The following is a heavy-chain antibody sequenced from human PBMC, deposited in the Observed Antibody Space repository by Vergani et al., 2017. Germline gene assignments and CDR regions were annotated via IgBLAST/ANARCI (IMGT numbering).Heavy chain of an antibody. CDR1: GFTFSSYA. CDR3: AREYVRGVIDRSDAFDI. Sequence: EVQLLESGGGLVQPGGSLRLSCAASGFTFSSYAMSWVRQAPGKGLEWVSAISGSGGSTYYADSVKGRFTISRDNSKNTMYLQMNSLRAEDTAVYYCAREYVRGVIDRSDAFDIWGQGTMVTVSS. V-gene: IGHV3-23*01. J-gene: IGHJ3*02. CDR2: ISGSGGST. D-gene: IGHD3-10*01.